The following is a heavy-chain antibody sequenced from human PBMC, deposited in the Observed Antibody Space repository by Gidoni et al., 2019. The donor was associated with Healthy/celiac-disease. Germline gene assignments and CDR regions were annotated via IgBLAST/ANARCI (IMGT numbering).Heavy chain of an antibody. CDR2: ISYDGSNK. CDR1: GFTFSSYG. V-gene: IGHV3-30*18. D-gene: IGHD4-17*01. J-gene: IGHJ4*02. Sequence: QVQLVESGGGVVQPGRSLRLSCAASGFTFSSYGMHWVRQAPGKGLEWVAVISYDGSNKYYAYSVKGRFTISRDNSKNTLYLQMNSLRAEDTAVYYCANPGGDEFDYWGQGTLVTVSS. CDR3: ANPGGDEFDY.